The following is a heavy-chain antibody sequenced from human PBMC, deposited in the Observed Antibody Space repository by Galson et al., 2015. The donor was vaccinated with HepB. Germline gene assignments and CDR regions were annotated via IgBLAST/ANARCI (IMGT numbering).Heavy chain of an antibody. CDR1: GFTVSADY. CDR2: IYGGGST. CDR3: AGAQANSFYCSGGTCYWDS. V-gene: IGHV3-53*01. D-gene: IGHD2-15*01. Sequence: SLRLSCAASGFTVSADYMSWVRQAPGKGLEWVSLIYGGGSTYYADSVKGRFTISRDNSKNTLYLQMNSLRAEDTAVYYCAGAQANSFYCSGGTCYWDSWGQGTLVTVSS. J-gene: IGHJ4*02.